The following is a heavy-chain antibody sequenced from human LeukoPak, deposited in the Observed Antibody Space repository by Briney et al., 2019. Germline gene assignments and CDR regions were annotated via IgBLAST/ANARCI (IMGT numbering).Heavy chain of an antibody. Sequence: ASVKVSCKASGYTYTSYYMHWVRQAPGHRLEWRGIINPSGGSTSCAEKFQGRVTMTRDTSTSTVYMELSSLRSEDTAVYYCARDLRDRRWVPFDYWGQGTLVTVSS. CDR1: GYTYTSYY. CDR3: ARDLRDRRWVPFDY. CDR2: INPSGGST. J-gene: IGHJ4*02. V-gene: IGHV1-46*01. D-gene: IGHD4-23*01.